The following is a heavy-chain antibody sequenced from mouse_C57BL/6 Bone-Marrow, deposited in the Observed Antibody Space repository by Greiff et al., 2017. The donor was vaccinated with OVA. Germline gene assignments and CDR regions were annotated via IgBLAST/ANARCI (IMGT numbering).Heavy chain of an antibody. CDR3: ASSTTVVAKDYFDY. CDR1: GYSFTGYY. Sequence: VQLQQSGPELVKPGASVKISCKASGYSFTGYYMNWVKQSPEKSLEWIGEINPSTGGTTYNQKFKAKATLTVDKSSSTAYMQLKSLTSEDSAVYYCASSTTVVAKDYFDYWCQGTTLTVSS. J-gene: IGHJ2*01. D-gene: IGHD1-1*01. CDR2: INPSTGGT. V-gene: IGHV1-42*01.